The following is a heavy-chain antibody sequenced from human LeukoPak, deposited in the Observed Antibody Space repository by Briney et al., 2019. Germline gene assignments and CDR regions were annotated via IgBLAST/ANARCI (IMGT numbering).Heavy chain of an antibody. V-gene: IGHV3-66*02. Sequence: PGGSLRLSCAASGFTVSSNYMSWVRQAPGKGLEWVSVIYSGGSTYYADSVTGRFTISRDNSKNTLYLQMNSLRAEYTAVYYYARDWTEYYYYYYMDVWGKGTTVTVSS. CDR2: IYSGGST. D-gene: IGHD3/OR15-3a*01. J-gene: IGHJ6*03. CDR3: ARDWTEYYYYYYMDV. CDR1: GFTVSSNY.